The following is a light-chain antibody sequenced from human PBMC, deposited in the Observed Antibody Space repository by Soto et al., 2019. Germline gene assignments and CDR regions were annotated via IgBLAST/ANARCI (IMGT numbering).Light chain of an antibody. V-gene: IGLV2-8*01. Sequence: QSALPQPPSASGSPGQSVTISCTGTSSDVGGYNYVSWYQQHPGKAPKLVISEVSQRPSGVPDRFSGSKSGNTASLTVSGLQAEDEADYYCCSYAGSTSYVFGTGTKVTVL. J-gene: IGLJ1*01. CDR2: EVS. CDR1: SSDVGGYNY. CDR3: CSYAGSTSYV.